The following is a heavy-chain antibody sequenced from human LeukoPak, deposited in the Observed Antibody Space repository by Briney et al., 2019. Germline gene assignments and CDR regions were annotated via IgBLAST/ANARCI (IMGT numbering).Heavy chain of an antibody. CDR1: GFSLSTSGVG. CDR2: IYWNDDK. CDR3: AHSGTVTTPHDASDI. J-gene: IGHJ3*02. Sequence: SGPTLVKHTQSLTLTCTFSGFSLSTSGVGVGWVRQPPAKALEWLAFIYWNDDKRYIPSLKSRITITKDTSKIQVVLTMTNMDPVDTATYYCAHSGTVTTPHDASDIWGQGTMVTVFS. D-gene: IGHD4-17*01. V-gene: IGHV2-5*01.